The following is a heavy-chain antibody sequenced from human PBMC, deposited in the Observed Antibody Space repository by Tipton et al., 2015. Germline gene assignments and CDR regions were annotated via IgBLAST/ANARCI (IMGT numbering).Heavy chain of an antibody. J-gene: IGHJ3*02. Sequence: TLSLTCTVSGGSVSRGSYYWSWIRQPAGKGLEWIGRIYTSGSTNYNPSLKSRVTISVDTSKNQFSLNLGSVTAADTAVYYCARLSPVVGYLLNAFDIWGQGTMVTVSS. CDR1: GGSVSRGSYY. D-gene: IGHD3-22*01. CDR2: IYTSGST. CDR3: ARLSPVVGYLLNAFDI. V-gene: IGHV4-61*02.